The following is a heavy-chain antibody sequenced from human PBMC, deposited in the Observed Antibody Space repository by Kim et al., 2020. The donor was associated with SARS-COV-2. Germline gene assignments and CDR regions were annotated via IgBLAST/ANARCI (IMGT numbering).Heavy chain of an antibody. Sequence: GGSLRLSCAASGFTFSNYGIHWVRQAPGKGLEWVALIWYDGSKAYYADSVKGRFTISRDNSKNTLFLQMNSLRAEDTAVYYCTTDGASRWEVFGGHDYLG. J-gene: IGHJ4*01. V-gene: IGHV3-33*01. CDR2: IWYDGSKA. D-gene: IGHD1-26*01. CDR3: TTDGASRWEVFGGHDY. CDR1: GFTFSNYG.